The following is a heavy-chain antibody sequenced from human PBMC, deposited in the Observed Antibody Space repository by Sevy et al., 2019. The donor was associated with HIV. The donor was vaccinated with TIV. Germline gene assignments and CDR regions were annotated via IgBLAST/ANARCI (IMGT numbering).Heavy chain of an antibody. D-gene: IGHD6-6*01. CDR2: LNGDGSDI. Sequence: GGSLRLSCAASGFTFSNYYMNWVRQGPGKGLVWVARLNGDGSDINYADSVRGRFTISRDNTKNTLYLQMSGLGGEDTAVYYCFVRIRDSSEIDYWGQGTLVTVSS. CDR3: FVRIRDSSEIDY. CDR1: GFTFSNYY. J-gene: IGHJ4*02. V-gene: IGHV3-74*01.